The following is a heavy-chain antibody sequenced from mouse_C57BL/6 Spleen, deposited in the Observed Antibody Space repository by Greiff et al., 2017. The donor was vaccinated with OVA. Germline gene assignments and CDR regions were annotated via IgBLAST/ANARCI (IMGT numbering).Heavy chain of an antibody. CDR1: GYAFSSSW. CDR2: IYPGDGDT. CDR3: ARAQILSGDYAMDY. V-gene: IGHV1-82*01. D-gene: IGHD2-3*01. Sequence: VQLQQSGPELVKPGASVKISCKASGYAFSSSWMNWVKQRPGKGLEWIGRIYPGDGDTKYNGKFKGKATLTADKSSSTAYMQLSSLTSEDSAVYFCARAQILSGDYAMDYWGQGTSVTVSS. J-gene: IGHJ4*01.